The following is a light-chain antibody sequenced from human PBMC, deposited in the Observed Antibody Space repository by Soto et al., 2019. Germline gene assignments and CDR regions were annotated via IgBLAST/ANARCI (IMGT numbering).Light chain of an antibody. CDR3: QQYDTYPRT. CDR1: QSISNW. V-gene: IGKV1-5*03. Sequence: DIQMTQPPSTLSASVGDRVTITCRASQSISNWLAWYQQKPGKAPKLLIFKASTLESGVPSRFSGSGSGTEFTLNISSLQPDDFATYHCQQYDTYPRTFGQGTKVDIK. J-gene: IGKJ1*01. CDR2: KAS.